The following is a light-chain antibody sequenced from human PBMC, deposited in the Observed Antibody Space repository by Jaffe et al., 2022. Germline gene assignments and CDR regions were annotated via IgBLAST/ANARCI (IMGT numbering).Light chain of an antibody. CDR3: SSYAGSNNYV. V-gene: IGLV2-8*01. Sequence: QSALTQPPSASGSPGQSVTISCTGTSSDVGSSNYVSWYQHHPGKAPKLMIYEVTKRPSGVPDRFSGSKSGNTASLTVSGLQAEDEADYYCSSYAGSNNYVFGTGTKVTVL. J-gene: IGLJ1*01. CDR1: SSDVGSSNY. CDR2: EVT.